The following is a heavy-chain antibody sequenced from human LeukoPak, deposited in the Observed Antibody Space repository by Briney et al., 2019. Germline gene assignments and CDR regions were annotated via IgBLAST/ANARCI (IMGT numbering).Heavy chain of an antibody. Sequence: GGSLRLSCAASGFTFSSYAMSWVRQAPGKGLEWVSDINGSGASTYYADSVKGRFTISRDNSKNTLYLQMNSLRAEDTAVYYCAKKYNTGLDPWGQGTLVTVSS. CDR1: GFTFSSYA. J-gene: IGHJ5*02. CDR2: INGSGAST. V-gene: IGHV3-23*01. CDR3: AKKYNTGLDP. D-gene: IGHD1-14*01.